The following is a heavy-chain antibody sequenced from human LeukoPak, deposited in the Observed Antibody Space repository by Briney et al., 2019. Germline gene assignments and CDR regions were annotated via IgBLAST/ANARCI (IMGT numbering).Heavy chain of an antibody. CDR3: ARQVSDYFYYYIDV. CDR2: IYYSGTT. V-gene: IGHV4-39*01. CDR1: GGSISSSSYY. Sequence: PSETLSLTCSVSGGSISSSSYYWNWIRQPPGKGLEWVGSIYYSGTTSYNSSLKSRVTISEDTSKNRFSLMLTPVTAADTAVYYCARQVSDYFYYYIDVWGEGTTVIVSS. J-gene: IGHJ6*03.